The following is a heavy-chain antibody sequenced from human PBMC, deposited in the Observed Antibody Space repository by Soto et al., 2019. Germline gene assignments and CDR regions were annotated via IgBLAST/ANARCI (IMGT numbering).Heavy chain of an antibody. V-gene: IGHV4-59*01. J-gene: IGHJ3*02. CDR3: VRVIRGPYYDFWSGLGFFDI. CDR2: IYYSGST. CDR1: GGSISSYY. Sequence: SETLSLTCTVSGGSISSYYWSWIRQPPGKGLEWIGYIYYSGSTNYNTSLESRVTISVATSKNQFSLKVSSVTAADTAVYYWVRVIRGPYYDFWSGLGFFDIWGPGTMVTVSS. D-gene: IGHD3-3*01.